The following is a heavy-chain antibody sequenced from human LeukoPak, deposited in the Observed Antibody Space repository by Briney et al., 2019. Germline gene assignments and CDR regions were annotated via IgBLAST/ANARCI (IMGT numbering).Heavy chain of an antibody. V-gene: IGHV3-7*01. J-gene: IGHJ2*01. CDR3: ARPGLSSGLSVDL. Sequence: GGSLRLSCAASGFTVSGNYMSWVRQAPGKGLEWVANIKQDGSEKYYVDSVKGRLTISRDNAKNSLYLQMNSLRAEDTAVYYCARPGLSSGLSVDLWGRGTLVTVSS. CDR2: IKQDGSEK. CDR1: GFTVSGNY. D-gene: IGHD6-19*01.